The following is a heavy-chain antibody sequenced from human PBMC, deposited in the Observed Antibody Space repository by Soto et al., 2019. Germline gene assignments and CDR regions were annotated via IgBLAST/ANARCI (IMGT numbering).Heavy chain of an antibody. CDR1: GFTFDDYA. Sequence: LRLSCAASGFTFDDYAMHWVRQAPGKGLEWVSGISWNSGSIGYADSVKGRFTISRDNAKNSLYLQMNSLRAEDTALYYCAKGSLRFLEWSPSGMDVWGQGTTVTVSS. V-gene: IGHV3-9*01. D-gene: IGHD3-3*01. CDR3: AKGSLRFLEWSPSGMDV. J-gene: IGHJ6*02. CDR2: ISWNSGSI.